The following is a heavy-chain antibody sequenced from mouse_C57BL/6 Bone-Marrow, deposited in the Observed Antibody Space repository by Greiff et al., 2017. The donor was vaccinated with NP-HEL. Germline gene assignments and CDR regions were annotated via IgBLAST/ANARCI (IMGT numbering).Heavy chain of an antibody. V-gene: IGHV1-82*01. CDR2: IYPGDGDT. Sequence: QVQLQQSGPELVKPGASVKISCKASGYAFSSSWMNWVKQRPGKGLEWIGRIYPGDGDTNYIGKFKGKATLTADKSSSTAYMQLSSLTSEDSAVYFCARGRATMVTTDPCYFDYWGQGTTLTVSS. CDR3: ARGRATMVTTDPCYFDY. J-gene: IGHJ2*01. CDR1: GYAFSSSW. D-gene: IGHD2-2*01.